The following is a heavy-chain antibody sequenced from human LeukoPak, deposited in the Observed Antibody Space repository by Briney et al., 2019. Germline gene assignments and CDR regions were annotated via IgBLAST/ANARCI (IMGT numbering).Heavy chain of an antibody. CDR2: ITASGDNT. J-gene: IGHJ6*03. CDR3: ATGYQYYDYYYMDV. CDR1: GFTFSSCA. V-gene: IGHV3-23*01. Sequence: PGGSLRLSCAASGFTFSSCAMSWVRQAPGKGLERVSGITASGDNTYYADSVKGRFNISRDNSKSTLYLQMNSLRAEDTAVYYCATGYQYYDYYYMDVWGKGTTVTISS. D-gene: IGHD6-25*01.